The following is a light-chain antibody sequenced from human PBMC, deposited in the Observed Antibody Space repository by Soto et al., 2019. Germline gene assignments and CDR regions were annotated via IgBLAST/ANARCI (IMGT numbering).Light chain of an antibody. CDR3: QQSYSTPYT. J-gene: IGKJ2*01. CDR1: QTIRSY. CDR2: AAS. V-gene: IGKV1-39*01. Sequence: DIPMTQSPSSLSASVGDRVTFTCRASQTIRSYLNWYQQKPGKAPKLLIYAASNLQSGVPSRFSGSGTDLTLTISSLQPEDSATYYCQQSYSTPYTFGQGTKLEIK.